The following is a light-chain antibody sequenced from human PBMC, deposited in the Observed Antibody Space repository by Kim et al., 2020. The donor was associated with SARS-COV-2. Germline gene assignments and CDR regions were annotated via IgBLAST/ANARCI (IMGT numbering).Light chain of an antibody. CDR2: GNN. Sequence: VTISCTGTSSNIGAGYDVHWYQQLPGAAPKLLIYGNNNRPSGVPDRLSASKSGTSASLAITGLQAEDEADYYCQSYDSSLSAYVFGTGTKVTV. J-gene: IGLJ1*01. CDR3: QSYDSSLSAYV. V-gene: IGLV1-40*01. CDR1: SSNIGAGYD.